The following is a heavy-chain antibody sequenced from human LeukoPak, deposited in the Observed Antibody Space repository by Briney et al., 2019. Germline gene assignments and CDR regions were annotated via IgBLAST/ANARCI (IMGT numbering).Heavy chain of an antibody. V-gene: IGHV3-48*01. D-gene: IGHD6-19*01. J-gene: IGHJ4*02. CDR3: ARGPGSSGWYFFLDY. Sequence: PGGSLRLPCAASGFTFSSYSMNWVRQAPGKGLEWISYISGSTITINYADSVRGRLTISRDNAKNSLYLQMNSLRAEDTAVYYCARGPGSSGWYFFLDYWGQGTLVTVSS. CDR2: ISGSTITI. CDR1: GFTFSSYS.